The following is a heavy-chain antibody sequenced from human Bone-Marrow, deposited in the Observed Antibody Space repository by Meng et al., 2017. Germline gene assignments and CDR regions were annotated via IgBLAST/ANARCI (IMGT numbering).Heavy chain of an antibody. J-gene: IGHJ3*02. CDR1: DFTLSGSD. CDR3: TIYRSGHI. V-gene: IGHV3-73*01. Sequence: ESLKISCAASDFTLSGSDVHWVRQASGKGLEWVGRIVTKDKNYATSYAASVKGRFTISRDDSGNTAFLQMNSLKTEDTALYYCTIYRSGHIWGQGTMVTVSS. CDR2: IVTKDKNYAT. D-gene: IGHD6-19*01.